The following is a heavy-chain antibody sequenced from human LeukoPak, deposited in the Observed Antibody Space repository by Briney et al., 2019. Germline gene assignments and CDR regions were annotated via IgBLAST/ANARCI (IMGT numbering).Heavy chain of an antibody. CDR2: IYTSGST. CDR3: ARGSHYDFWSGSLTGGSGGFDY. J-gene: IGHJ4*02. V-gene: IGHV4-4*07. CDR1: GGSISSYY. Sequence: SETLSLTCTVSGGSISSYYWSWIRQPAGKGLEWIGRIYTSGSTNYNPSLKSRVTMSVDTSKNQFSLKLSSVTAADTAVYYCARGSHYDFWSGSLTGGSGGFDYWGQGTLVTVSS. D-gene: IGHD3-3*01.